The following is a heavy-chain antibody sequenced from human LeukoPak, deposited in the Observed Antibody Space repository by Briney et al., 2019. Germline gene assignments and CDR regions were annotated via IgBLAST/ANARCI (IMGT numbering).Heavy chain of an antibody. CDR2: IKQDGSEK. CDR3: VRDTGGSGSYPDY. V-gene: IGHV3-7*01. Sequence: GGALRLSCAASGFTFSNYWMTWVRQAPEKGLEWVANIKQDGSEKYYVESVRGRFTISRDNAKNSLYLQVNSLRAEDTALYYCVRDTGGSGSYPDYWGPGTLVTVSS. J-gene: IGHJ4*02. D-gene: IGHD1-26*01. CDR1: GFTFSNYW.